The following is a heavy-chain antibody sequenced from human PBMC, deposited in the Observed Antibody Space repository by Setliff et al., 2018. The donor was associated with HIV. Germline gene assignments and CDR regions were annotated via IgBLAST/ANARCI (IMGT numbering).Heavy chain of an antibody. Sequence: LRLSCAGYGFTFGDFWMSWVRQAPGKGLEWVSGINWNGGEKGYADSVKGRFTISRDNAKNSLYLQMNSLRAEDTALYYCARGPPRAYDYHYFMDVWGKGTTVTVSS. CDR2: INWNGGEK. CDR3: ARGPPRAYDYHYFMDV. V-gene: IGHV3-20*04. D-gene: IGHD2-21*01. CDR1: GFTFGDFW. J-gene: IGHJ6*03.